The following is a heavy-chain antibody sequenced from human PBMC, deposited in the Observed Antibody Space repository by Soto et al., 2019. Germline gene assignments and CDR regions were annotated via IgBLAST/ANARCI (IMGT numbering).Heavy chain of an antibody. J-gene: IGHJ4*02. V-gene: IGHV4-39*01. CDR3: ARLRTSAGDYFDY. CDR1: VGSISSSSYY. CDR2: IYYSGST. D-gene: IGHD6-13*01. Sequence: SETLSLTCTVSVGSISSSSYYWGWIRQPPGKGLEWIGSIYYSGSTYYNPSLKSRVTISVDTSKNQFSLKLSSVTAADTAVYYCARLRTSAGDYFDYWGQGTLVTVSS.